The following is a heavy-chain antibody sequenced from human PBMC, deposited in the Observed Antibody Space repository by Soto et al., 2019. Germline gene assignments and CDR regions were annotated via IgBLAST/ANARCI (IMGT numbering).Heavy chain of an antibody. CDR1: GFTFSDYP. Sequence: QVKLVESGGGVVQPGASLRLSCVASGFTFSDYPLHWVRRAPGKGLEWVAVISYDGNVESYSDSVKGRFTISRDNSKTTVYLQMNSLRADDMAVYHCARDMRHDYASGRLDYLGQGTLVTVSS. CDR2: ISYDGNVE. CDR3: ARDMRHDYASGRLDY. D-gene: IGHD3-10*01. J-gene: IGHJ4*02. V-gene: IGHV3-30-3*01.